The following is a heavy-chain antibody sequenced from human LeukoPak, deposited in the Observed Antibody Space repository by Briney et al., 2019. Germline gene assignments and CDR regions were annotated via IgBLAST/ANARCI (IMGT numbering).Heavy chain of an antibody. CDR2: FDPEDGET. CDR1: GYTLTELS. V-gene: IGHV1-24*01. D-gene: IGHD1-1*01. CDR3: ATLLNWNDAFGWFDP. J-gene: IGHJ5*02. Sequence: GASVKVSCKVSGYTLTELSMHWVRQAPGKGLEWMGGFDPEDGETIYAQKFQGRVTMTEDTSTDTAYMELSSLRSEDTAVYYCATLLNWNDAFGWFDPWGQGTLVTVS.